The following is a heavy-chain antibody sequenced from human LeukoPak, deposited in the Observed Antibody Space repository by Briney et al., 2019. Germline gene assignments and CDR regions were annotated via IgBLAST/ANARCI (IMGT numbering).Heavy chain of an antibody. D-gene: IGHD6-19*01. Sequence: GGSLRLSCAASGFTFGSYAMSWVCQAPGKGLEWVSAISGSGGSTYYADSVKGRFTISRDNSKNTLYLQMNSLRAEDTAVYYCAKYRAVAAQYDYWGQGTLATVSS. J-gene: IGHJ4*02. V-gene: IGHV3-23*01. CDR2: ISGSGGST. CDR3: AKYRAVAAQYDY. CDR1: GFTFGSYA.